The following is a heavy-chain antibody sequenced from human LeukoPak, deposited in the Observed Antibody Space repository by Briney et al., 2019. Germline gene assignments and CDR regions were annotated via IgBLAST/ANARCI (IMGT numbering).Heavy chain of an antibody. CDR1: GGSFSGYY. J-gene: IGHJ3*02. V-gene: IGHV4-34*01. CDR3: ARGSNPRGAFDN. Sequence: KPSETQTLTCAVYGGSFSGYYWSWIRQPPGKGLEWIGEINHSGSTNYNPSLKSRVTISVDTSKNQFSLKLSSVTAADTAVYYCARGSNPRGAFDNWAEGTMDTVSS. CDR2: INHSGST.